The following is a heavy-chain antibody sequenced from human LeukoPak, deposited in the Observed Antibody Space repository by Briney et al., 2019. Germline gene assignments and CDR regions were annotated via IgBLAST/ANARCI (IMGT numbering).Heavy chain of an antibody. Sequence: GGSLRLSCAASGFTFSSYAMSWVRQAPGKGLEWVSAISGSGGSTYYADSVKGRFTISRDNAKNTLYLQMNSLRAEDTAVYYCARQYYYDSSGYSLDSWGQGTLVTVSS. CDR3: ARQYYYDSSGYSLDS. CDR1: GFTFSSYA. CDR2: ISGSGGST. J-gene: IGHJ4*02. D-gene: IGHD3-22*01. V-gene: IGHV3-23*01.